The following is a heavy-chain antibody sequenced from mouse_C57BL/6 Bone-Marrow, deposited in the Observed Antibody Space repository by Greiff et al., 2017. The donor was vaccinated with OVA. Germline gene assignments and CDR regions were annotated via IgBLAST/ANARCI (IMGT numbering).Heavy chain of an antibody. CDR2: IYPRSGNT. D-gene: IGHD2-3*01. CDR3: ARDGYYLYWYFDV. J-gene: IGHJ1*03. CDR1: GYTFTSYG. V-gene: IGHV1-81*01. Sequence: QVQLQQSGAELARPGASVKLSCKASGYTFTSYGISWVKQRPGQGLEWIGEIYPRSGNTYYNEKFKGKATLTADKSSSTAYMELRSLTSEDSAVYVGARDGYYLYWYFDVWGTGTTVTVSS.